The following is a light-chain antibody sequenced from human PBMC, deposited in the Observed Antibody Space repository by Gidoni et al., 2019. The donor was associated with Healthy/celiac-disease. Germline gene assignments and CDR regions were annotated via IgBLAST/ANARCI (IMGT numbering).Light chain of an antibody. Sequence: SELTQDPAVSVALGQKVRITCQGDSLRSYYASWYQQKQGQAPVLVSYCKNNRPSVIPDLFSGSSSGNTASLTITGAQAEDEADYYCNSRDSSGNHVVFGGGTKLTVL. J-gene: IGLJ2*01. CDR2: CKN. CDR3: NSRDSSGNHVV. V-gene: IGLV3-19*01. CDR1: SLRSYY.